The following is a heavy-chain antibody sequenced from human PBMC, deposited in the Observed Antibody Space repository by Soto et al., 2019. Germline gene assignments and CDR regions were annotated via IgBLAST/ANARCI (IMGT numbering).Heavy chain of an antibody. CDR1: EFTVSSNY. V-gene: IGHV3-66*01. CDR2: IYSGGRT. Sequence: EVQLVESGGGLVQPGGSLRLSCAASEFTVSSNYMSWVRQAPGKGLEWVSLIYSGGRTYYADSVKGRFTISRDNSKNTLYLQMNTLRAEDTAVYFCARDPTRAYFDYWGQGTLVTVSS. J-gene: IGHJ4*02. CDR3: ARDPTRAYFDY.